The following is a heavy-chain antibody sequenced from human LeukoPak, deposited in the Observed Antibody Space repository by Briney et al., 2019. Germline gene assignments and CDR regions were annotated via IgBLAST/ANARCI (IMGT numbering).Heavy chain of an antibody. CDR3: ARDYYDSSGYYYVFAY. J-gene: IGHJ4*02. D-gene: IGHD3-22*01. V-gene: IGHV1-18*01. CDR2: ISAYNGNT. CDR1: DYTFTNYG. Sequence: ASVKVSCKASDYTFTNYGISWVRQAPGQGLEWMGCISAYNGNTNQAQKHQGRVTMTTDTSTRTAYMELRSIRSDDTAVYYCARDYYDSSGYYYVFAYWGQGTLVTVSS.